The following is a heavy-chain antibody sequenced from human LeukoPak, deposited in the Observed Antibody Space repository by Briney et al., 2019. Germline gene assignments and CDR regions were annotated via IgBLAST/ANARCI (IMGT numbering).Heavy chain of an antibody. CDR2: VDYSGTT. Sequence: SETLSLTCTVSGDSISSYYWSWIRQPPGKSLEWIGYVDYSGTTDHNPSLKSRLSMAIDTPRSDPSLKLSSVTAADTAVYYCARHASGWVGEFDYWGQGILVTVSS. D-gene: IGHD6-19*01. CDR1: GDSISSYY. J-gene: IGHJ4*02. V-gene: IGHV4-59*08. CDR3: ARHASGWVGEFDY.